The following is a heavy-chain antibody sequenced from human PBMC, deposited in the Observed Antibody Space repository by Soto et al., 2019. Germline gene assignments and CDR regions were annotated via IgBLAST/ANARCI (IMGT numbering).Heavy chain of an antibody. V-gene: IGHV1-2*04. CDR1: GYTFTGYY. D-gene: IGHD4-17*01. J-gene: IGHJ3*02. CDR3: AIHDYGDPGRAFDI. CDR2: INPNSGGT. Sequence: QVQLVQSGAEVKKPGASVKVSCEASGYTFTGYYMHWVRQAPGQGLEWMGWINPNSGGTNYAQKFQGWVTMTRDTSISTAYMELSRLRSDDTAVYYCAIHDYGDPGRAFDIWGQGTMVTVSS.